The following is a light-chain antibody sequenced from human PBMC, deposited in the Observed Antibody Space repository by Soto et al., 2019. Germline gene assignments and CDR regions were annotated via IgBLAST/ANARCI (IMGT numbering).Light chain of an antibody. CDR1: QNVYNN. V-gene: IGKV3-15*01. J-gene: IGKJ4*01. Sequence: EIVMTQSPATLSVSPGEGATLSCKASQNVYNNLAWYQQRPGQPPRLLIYDASTRDTGISARFSGSGYGTEFTLTISSLQSEDFAVYFCQQWRNWPLTFGGGTKVEIK. CDR3: QQWRNWPLT. CDR2: DAS.